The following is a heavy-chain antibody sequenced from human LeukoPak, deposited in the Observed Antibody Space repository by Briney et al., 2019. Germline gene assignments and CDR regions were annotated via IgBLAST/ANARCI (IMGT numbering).Heavy chain of an antibody. Sequence: LWASVKVSCKASGYTFTNYGFSWVRQAPGQGLEWMGWISAYNGNTNYAQRLQDRVTMTTDTSTTTAYMELRSLRSDDTAVYYCARDPGSSAWSHNGLDVWGQGTTVTVSS. CDR2: ISAYNGNT. CDR1: GYTFTNYG. J-gene: IGHJ6*02. V-gene: IGHV1-18*01. CDR3: ARDPGSSAWSHNGLDV. D-gene: IGHD6-19*01.